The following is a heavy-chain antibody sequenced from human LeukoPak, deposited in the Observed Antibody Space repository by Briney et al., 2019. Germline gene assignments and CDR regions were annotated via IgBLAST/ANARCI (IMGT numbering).Heavy chain of an antibody. Sequence: ASVTVSCKASGYTFTSYYMHWVRQAPGQGLEWMGIINPSGGSTSYAQKFQGRVTMTRDTSTSTVYMELSSLRSEDTAVYYCAREGTGQANGGYSYGGHDYWGQGTLVTVSS. V-gene: IGHV1-46*01. CDR2: INPSGGST. CDR1: GYTFTSYY. CDR3: AREGTGQANGGYSYGGHDY. J-gene: IGHJ4*02. D-gene: IGHD5-18*01.